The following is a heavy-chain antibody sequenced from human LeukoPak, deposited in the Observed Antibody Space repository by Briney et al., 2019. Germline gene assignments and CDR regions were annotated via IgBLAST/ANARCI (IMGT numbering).Heavy chain of an antibody. Sequence: SETLSLTCTVSGGSISSYYWSWIRQPPAQGLEWIGYIYHSGSTNYNPSLKSRVTISVDTSKKQFSLKLSSVTAADTAIYYCARDKGSYYFDYWGQGTLVTVSS. CDR1: GGSISSYY. CDR3: ARDKGSYYFDY. V-gene: IGHV4-59*01. J-gene: IGHJ4*02. CDR2: IYHSGST.